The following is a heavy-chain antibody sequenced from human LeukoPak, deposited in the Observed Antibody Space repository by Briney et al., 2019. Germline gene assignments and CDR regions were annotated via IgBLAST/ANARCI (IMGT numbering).Heavy chain of an antibody. J-gene: IGHJ4*02. CDR2: INHSGST. CDR1: GGSFSGYY. D-gene: IGHD6-19*01. CDR3: ARGGDGSGWSHQYYFDY. V-gene: IGHV4-34*01. Sequence: SETLSLTCVVYGGSFSGYYWSWIRQPPGKGLEWIGEINHSGSTNYNPSLKSRVTISVDTSKNQLSLKLSSVTAADTAVYYCARGGDGSGWSHQYYFDYWGQGTLVTVSS.